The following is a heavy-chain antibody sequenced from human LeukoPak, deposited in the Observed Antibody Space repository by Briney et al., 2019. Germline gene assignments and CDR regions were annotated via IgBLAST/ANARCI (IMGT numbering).Heavy chain of an antibody. V-gene: IGHV1-46*01. Sequence: ASVKVSCKASGYTFTSYDINWVRQATGQGLEWMGIINPSGGSTSYAQKFQGRVTMTRDTSTSTVYMELSSLRSEDTAVYYCARVTDAFDIWGQGTMVTVSS. CDR2: INPSGGST. D-gene: IGHD1-14*01. CDR1: GYTFTSYD. CDR3: ARVTDAFDI. J-gene: IGHJ3*02.